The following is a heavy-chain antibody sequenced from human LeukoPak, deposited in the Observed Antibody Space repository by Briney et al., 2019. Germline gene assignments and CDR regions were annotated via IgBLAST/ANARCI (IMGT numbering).Heavy chain of an antibody. D-gene: IGHD3-10*01. CDR3: ARDFYGSGLEFDY. CDR2: IKQDGSEK. Sequence: PGGSLRLSCAASGFTFSTYWMSWVRQAPGKGLEWVANIKQDGSEKYYVDSVKGRFTISRDNAKNSLYLQMNSLRAEDTAVYYCARDFYGSGLEFDYWGQGTLVTVSS. V-gene: IGHV3-7*01. CDR1: GFTFSTYW. J-gene: IGHJ4*02.